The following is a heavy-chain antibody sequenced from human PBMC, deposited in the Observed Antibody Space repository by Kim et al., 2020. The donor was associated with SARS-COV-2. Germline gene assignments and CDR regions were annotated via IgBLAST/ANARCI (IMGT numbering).Heavy chain of an antibody. V-gene: IGHV1-69*04. CDR3: ARDRDGSTIKSIDY. CDR1: GGTFSSYA. Sequence: SVKVSCKASGGTFSSYAISWVRQAPGQGLEWMGRIIPILGIANYAQKFQGRVTITTDKSTSTAYMELSSLRSEDTAVYYCARDRDGSTIKSIDYWGQGTLVTVSS. J-gene: IGHJ4*02. D-gene: IGHD5-12*01. CDR2: IIPILGIA.